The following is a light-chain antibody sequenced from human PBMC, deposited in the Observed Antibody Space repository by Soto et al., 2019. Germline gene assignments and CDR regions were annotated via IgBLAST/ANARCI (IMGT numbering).Light chain of an antibody. CDR3: QHNSWPPRT. CDR2: GAS. V-gene: IGKV3-15*01. CDR1: QSVSSN. Sequence: EIVMTQSPATLSVSPGERATLSCRASQSVSSNLAWYQQRAGQAPRLLVYGASTRATGIPARFSGSGSGTEFTLTSNLQQSDVFAVYYWQHNSWPPRTFGQGTKVDIK. J-gene: IGKJ1*01.